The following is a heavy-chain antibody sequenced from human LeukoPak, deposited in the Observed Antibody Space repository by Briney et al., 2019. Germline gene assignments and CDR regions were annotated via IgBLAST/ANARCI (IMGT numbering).Heavy chain of an antibody. CDR3: ASLRGYCSSTSCYNFDY. CDR2: IYYSGST. V-gene: IGHV4-59*12. Sequence: PSETLSLTCTVSGDSISTYYWSWIRQPPGKGLEWIGYIYYSGSTNYNPSLKSRVTISVDTSKNQFSLKLSSVTAADTAVYYCASLRGYCSSTSCYNFDYWGQGTLVTVSS. D-gene: IGHD2-2*02. CDR1: GDSISTYY. J-gene: IGHJ4*02.